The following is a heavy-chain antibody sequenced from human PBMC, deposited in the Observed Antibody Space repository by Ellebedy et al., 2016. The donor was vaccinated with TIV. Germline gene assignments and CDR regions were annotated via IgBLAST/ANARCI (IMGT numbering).Heavy chain of an antibody. D-gene: IGHD3-9*01. CDR3: ARLWNLTGSHFDS. V-gene: IGHV2-5*02. J-gene: IGHJ4*02. Sequence: SGPTLVXPTHTLTLTCTLPGFSVSTSGLGVGWIRQPPGKALEWLAMSYWDDDERYRPSLRTRLRVTKDTTKNQVVLTMANMDPVDTATYYCARLWNLTGSHFDSWGQGLPVTISA. CDR1: GFSVSTSGLG. CDR2: SYWDDDE.